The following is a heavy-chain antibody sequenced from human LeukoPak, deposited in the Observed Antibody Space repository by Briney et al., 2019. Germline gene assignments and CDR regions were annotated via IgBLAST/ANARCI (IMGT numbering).Heavy chain of an antibody. V-gene: IGHV3-72*01. CDR2: TRNKTNSYTT. Sequence: GGSLRLSCSASGFTFSDYYIDWVRQAPGKGLEWVGRTRNKTNSYTTEYAASVRDRFTMSRDDSKNSLWLQMNSLKTDDTAVYYCVRRAASGHLDYWGQGTLVTVSS. D-gene: IGHD2-15*01. CDR1: GFTFSDYY. J-gene: IGHJ4*02. CDR3: VRRAASGHLDY.